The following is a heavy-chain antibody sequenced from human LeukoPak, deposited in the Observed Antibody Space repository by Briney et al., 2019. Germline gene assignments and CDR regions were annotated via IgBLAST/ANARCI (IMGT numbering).Heavy chain of an antibody. J-gene: IGHJ4*02. V-gene: IGHV1-2*02. Sequence: ASVKVSCKASGYTFTGYYMHWVRQAPGQGLEWVGWINPNSGGTNYAQKFQGRVTMTRDTSISTAYMELSRLRSDDTAVYYCARDRTPISDRYDSSVGTNDYWGQGTLVTVSS. CDR2: INPNSGGT. D-gene: IGHD3-22*01. CDR3: ARDRTPISDRYDSSVGTNDY. CDR1: GYTFTGYY.